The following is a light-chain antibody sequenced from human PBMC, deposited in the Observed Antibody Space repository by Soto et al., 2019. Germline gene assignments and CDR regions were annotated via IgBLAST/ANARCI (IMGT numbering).Light chain of an antibody. V-gene: IGKV4-1*01. CDR2: WAS. CDR1: QSVLYSSDNNKY. CDR3: QPYYSTPWT. J-gene: IGKJ1*01. Sequence: EILTTQSPDSLAMSLGERATINCKYSQSVLYSSDNNKYLAWYQQQPGQPPKMIIYWASTRESGVPDRLSGSGSGKDFTLALSSMKAEDGAVYEGQPYYSTPWTFGQGTKVDIK.